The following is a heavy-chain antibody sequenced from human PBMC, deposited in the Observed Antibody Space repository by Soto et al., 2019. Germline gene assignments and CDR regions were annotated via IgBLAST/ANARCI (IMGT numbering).Heavy chain of an antibody. Sequence: ESGGGLVKPGGSLRLSCAASGFTFSSYSMNWVRQAPGKGLEWVSSISSSGSYIYYADSVKGRFTISRDNAKNSLYLQMNSLRAEDTAVYYCARDRSGNYLFDYWGQGTLVTVSS. CDR1: GFTFSSYS. J-gene: IGHJ4*02. CDR3: ARDRSGNYLFDY. CDR2: ISSSGSYI. V-gene: IGHV3-21*01. D-gene: IGHD1-26*01.